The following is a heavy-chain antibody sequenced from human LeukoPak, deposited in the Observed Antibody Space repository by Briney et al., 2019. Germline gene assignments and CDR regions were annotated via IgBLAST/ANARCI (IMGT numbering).Heavy chain of an antibody. CDR1: GYTFISYA. CDR2: INTNTGNP. J-gene: IGHJ5*02. CDR3: ARALGEYQLLRIRSNWFDP. V-gene: IGHV7-4-1*02. Sequence: ASVKVSCKASGYTFISYAMNWVRQAPGQGLEWMGWINTNTGNPTYAQGFTGRFVLSLDTSVSTAYLQISSLKAEDTAVYYCARALGEYQLLRIRSNWFDPWGQGTLVTVSS. D-gene: IGHD2-2*01.